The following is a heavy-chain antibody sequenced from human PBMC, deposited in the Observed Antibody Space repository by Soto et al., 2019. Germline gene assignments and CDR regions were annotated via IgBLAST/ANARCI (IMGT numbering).Heavy chain of an antibody. V-gene: IGHV2-70*11. J-gene: IGHJ4*02. CDR2: IDWDDDK. CDR3: ARTYPYSSSWYFPFDY. Sequence: SGPTLVNPTQTLTLTCTFSGFSLSTSGMCVSWIRQPPGKALEWLARIDWDDDKYYSTSLKTRLTISKDTSKNQVVLTMTNMDPVDTATYYCARTYPYSSSWYFPFDYWGQGTLVTVSS. D-gene: IGHD6-13*01. CDR1: GFSLSTSGMC.